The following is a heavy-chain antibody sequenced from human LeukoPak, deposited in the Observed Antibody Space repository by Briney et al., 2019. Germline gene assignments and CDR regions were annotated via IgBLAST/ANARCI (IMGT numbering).Heavy chain of an antibody. CDR1: GFTFSSYA. D-gene: IGHD3-22*01. J-gene: IGHJ4*02. CDR3: ASGQDNSGYYRIYDY. Sequence: GRSLRLSCAASGFTFSSYAMHWVRQAPGKGLEWVAVISYDGSNKYYADSVKGRFTISRDNSKNTLYLQMNSLRAEDTAVYYCASGQDNSGYYRIYDYWGQGTLVTVSS. V-gene: IGHV3-30-3*01. CDR2: ISYDGSNK.